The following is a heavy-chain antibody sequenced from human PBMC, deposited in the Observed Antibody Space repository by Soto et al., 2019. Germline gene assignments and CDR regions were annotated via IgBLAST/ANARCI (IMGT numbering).Heavy chain of an antibody. CDR2: ISYDGSNK. Sequence: QVQLVESGGGVVQPGRSLRLSCAASGFTFSSYGMHWVRQAPGKGLEWGAVISYDGSNKYYADSVKGRFTISRDNSKNTLYLQMNSLRAEDTAVYSCAKDDDDILTGYHFDYWGQGTLVTVSS. V-gene: IGHV3-30*18. CDR1: GFTFSSYG. CDR3: AKDDDDILTGYHFDY. J-gene: IGHJ4*02. D-gene: IGHD3-9*01.